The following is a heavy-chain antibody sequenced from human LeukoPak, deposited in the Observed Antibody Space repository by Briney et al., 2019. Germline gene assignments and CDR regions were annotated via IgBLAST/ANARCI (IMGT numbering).Heavy chain of an antibody. D-gene: IGHD3-22*01. CDR3: ARDATTAVNYYDSSGQFFDDAFDI. CDR2: MNPNSGNT. V-gene: IGHV1-8*01. J-gene: IGHJ3*02. CDR1: GYTFTSYD. Sequence: ASVKVSCKASGYTFTSYDINWVRQATGQGLEWMGWMNPNSGNTGYAQKFQGRVTMTRNTSISTAYMELSSLRSEDTAVYYCARDATTAVNYYDSSGQFFDDAFDIWGQGTMVTVSS.